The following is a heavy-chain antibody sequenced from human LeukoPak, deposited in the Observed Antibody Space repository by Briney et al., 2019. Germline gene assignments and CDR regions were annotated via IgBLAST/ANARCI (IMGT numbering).Heavy chain of an antibody. CDR2: IYHSGST. CDR1: GGSISRHY. Sequence: KTSETLSLTCTVSGGSISRHYWSWIRQPPGKGLEWIGYIYHSGSTNYNTSLKSRVTISVDTSKNQFSLKVSSVTAADTAVYYCARDPSYSSSSYYYYYGMDVWGQGTTVTVSS. D-gene: IGHD6-13*01. CDR3: ARDPSYSSSSYYYYYGMDV. V-gene: IGHV4-59*11. J-gene: IGHJ6*02.